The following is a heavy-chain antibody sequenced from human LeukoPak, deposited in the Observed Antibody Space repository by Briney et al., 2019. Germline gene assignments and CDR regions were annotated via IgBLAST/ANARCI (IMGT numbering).Heavy chain of an antibody. V-gene: IGHV3-72*01. J-gene: IGHJ3*02. CDR2: TRNKANSYTT. CDR3: AGGGSMRAFDI. CDR1: GFTFSDHY. Sequence: HAGGSLRLSCAASGFTFSDHYMDWVRQAPGKGLEWVGRTRNKANSYTTEYAASVKGRFTISRDDSKNSLYLQMNSLKTEDTAVYYCAGGGSMRAFDIWGQGTMVTVSS.